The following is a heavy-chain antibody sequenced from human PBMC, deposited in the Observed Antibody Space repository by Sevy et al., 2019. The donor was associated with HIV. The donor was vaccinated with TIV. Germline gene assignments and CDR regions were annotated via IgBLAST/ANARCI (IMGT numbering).Heavy chain of an antibody. CDR1: GDTIVSSGHY. J-gene: IGHJ6*02. V-gene: IGHV4-39*01. D-gene: IGHD6-13*01. Sequence: KQSQTLSLTCTISGDTIVSSGHYWGWIRQTPGKGLEWIGSVYYNGHTYYNPSLKSRLTISIDTSKNQFSLNLNSVTAADTGIYFCAREAGGYDYDYGMDVWGQGTTVTVSS. CDR2: VYYNGHT. CDR3: AREAGGYDYDYGMDV.